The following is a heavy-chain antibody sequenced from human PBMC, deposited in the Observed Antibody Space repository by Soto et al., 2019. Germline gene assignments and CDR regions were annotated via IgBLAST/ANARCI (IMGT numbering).Heavy chain of an antibody. CDR3: ARGGGSTKVDY. CDR2: TSNSGST. Sequence: QVQLQESGPGLVKPSQTLSLTCTVSGGSITSSGYYWSRIRQHPGEGLEWIGFTSNSGSTSYNPSLRSRVTISVDTTSNQFSLNLKSVTAAATAVYYCARGGGSTKVDYWGQGTLVTVSP. CDR1: GGSITSSGYY. J-gene: IGHJ4*02. V-gene: IGHV4-31*03. D-gene: IGHD2-2*01.